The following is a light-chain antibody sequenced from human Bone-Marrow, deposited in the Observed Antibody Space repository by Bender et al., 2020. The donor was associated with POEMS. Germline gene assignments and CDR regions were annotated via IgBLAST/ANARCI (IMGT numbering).Light chain of an antibody. CDR2: EVS. CDR1: SSDVGGYNL. CDR3: CSYAGSVWV. J-gene: IGLJ3*02. Sequence: QSALTQPASVSGSPGQAISISCTGTSSDVGGYNLVSWYQQHPGKAPKLILYEVSKRPSGVSNRFSGSKSGNTASLTISGLQAEDEADYYCCSYAGSVWVFGGGTKLTVL. V-gene: IGLV2-23*02.